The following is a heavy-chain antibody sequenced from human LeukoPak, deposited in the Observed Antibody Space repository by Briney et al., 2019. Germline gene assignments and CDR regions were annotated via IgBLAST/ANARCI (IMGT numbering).Heavy chain of an antibody. CDR2: MYYSGST. D-gene: IGHD2-15*01. J-gene: IGHJ3*02. CDR3: AKGYCSGGSCYSDDAFDI. Sequence: SETLSLTCTVSGGSISSSNYYWGWIRQPPGKGLEWIGSMYYSGSTYHNPSLKSRVTTSVDTSKNQFSLKQSSVTAADTAVYYCAKGYCSGGSCYSDDAFDIWGQGTMVTVSS. CDR1: GGSISSSNYY. V-gene: IGHV4-39*07.